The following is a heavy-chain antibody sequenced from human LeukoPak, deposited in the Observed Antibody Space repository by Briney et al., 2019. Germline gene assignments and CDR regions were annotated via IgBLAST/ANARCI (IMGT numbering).Heavy chain of an antibody. D-gene: IGHD1-26*01. Sequence: GGSLRLSCAASGFTFGNSWVHWVRQAPGKELVWVSRINGDGSTTDYADSVKGRFTISRDNAKNTLYLQMNSLRAEDTSVYYCATFSRSASYHFDYWGQGTLVTVSS. CDR2: INGDGSTT. CDR3: ATFSRSASYHFDY. V-gene: IGHV3-74*01. CDR1: GFTFGNSW. J-gene: IGHJ4*02.